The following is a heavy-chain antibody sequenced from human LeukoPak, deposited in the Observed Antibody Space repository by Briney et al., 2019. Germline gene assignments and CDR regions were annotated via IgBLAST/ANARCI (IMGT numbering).Heavy chain of an antibody. CDR1: GYTFTSYY. CDR3: ATYIAAASSVAY. Sequence: GASVKVSCKASGYTFTSYYMHWVRQAPGQGLEWMGIINPSGGSTSYAQKFQGRVTMTRDTSTSTVYMELSSLGSEDTAVYYCATYIAAASSVAYWGQGTLVTVSS. V-gene: IGHV1-46*01. CDR2: INPSGGST. D-gene: IGHD6-13*01. J-gene: IGHJ4*02.